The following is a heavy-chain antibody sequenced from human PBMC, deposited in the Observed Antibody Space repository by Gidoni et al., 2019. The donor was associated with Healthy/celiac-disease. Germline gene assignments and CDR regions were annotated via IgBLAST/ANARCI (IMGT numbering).Heavy chain of an antibody. CDR3: ARVGGLGYCSGGSCFDAFDI. D-gene: IGHD2-15*01. CDR1: GFTFSSYS. Sequence: GGSLRLSCAASGFTFSSYSMNWVRQAPGKGLEWVSSISSSSSYIYYADSVKGRFTISRDNAKNSLYLQMNSLRAEDTAVYYCARVGGLGYCSGGSCFDAFDIWGQGTMVTVSS. J-gene: IGHJ3*02. CDR2: ISSSSSYI. V-gene: IGHV3-21*01.